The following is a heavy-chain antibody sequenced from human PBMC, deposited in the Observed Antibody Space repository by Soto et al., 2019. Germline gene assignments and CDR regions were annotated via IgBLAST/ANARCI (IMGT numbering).Heavy chain of an antibody. CDR3: ARENGVVGANAFGI. J-gene: IGHJ3*02. D-gene: IGHD1-26*01. Sequence: EVQLLESGGGLVKPGGSLRLSCAASGFTFSSYSMNWVRQAPGKGLEWVTSISSSSSYIYYAASVKGRFTISRDNAKNELYLQMKSLRAEDTDVYYCARENGVVGANAFGIWGQGTMVPVAS. CDR2: ISSSSSYI. V-gene: IGHV3-21*06. CDR1: GFTFSSYS.